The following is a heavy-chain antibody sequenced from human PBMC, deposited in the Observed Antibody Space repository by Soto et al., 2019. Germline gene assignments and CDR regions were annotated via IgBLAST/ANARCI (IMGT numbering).Heavy chain of an antibody. J-gene: IGHJ6*02. Sequence: QVHLLLQSGAEVKKPGSSVKVSCKASGGTPSNSAISWVRQAPGQGLEWMGGIIPVFGLVKYAQNFQGRVTIPADESTNPAYMELSSLRPEDTAVYYCGGGRIVVVGSRAYYGMNVWGQGTTVTVSS. V-gene: IGHV1-69*01. CDR1: GGTPSNSA. CDR3: GGGRIVVVGSRAYYGMNV. D-gene: IGHD3-22*01. CDR2: IIPVFGLV.